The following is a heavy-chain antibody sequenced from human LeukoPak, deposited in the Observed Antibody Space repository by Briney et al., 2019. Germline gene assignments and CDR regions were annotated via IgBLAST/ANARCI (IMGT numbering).Heavy chain of an antibody. CDR2: IYHSGST. J-gene: IGHJ5*02. D-gene: IGHD4-11*01. CDR1: GGPISSGGYY. V-gene: IGHV4-30-2*01. Sequence: SETLSLTCTVSGGPISSGGYYWSWIRQPPGKGLEWIGHIYHSGSTYYNPSLKSRVTISVDRSKNQFSLKLSSVTAADTAVYYCARANDYSNYEEYNWFDPWGQGTLVTVSS. CDR3: ARANDYSNYEEYNWFDP.